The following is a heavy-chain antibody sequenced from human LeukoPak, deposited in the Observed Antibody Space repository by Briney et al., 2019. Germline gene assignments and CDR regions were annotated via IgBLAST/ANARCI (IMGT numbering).Heavy chain of an antibody. D-gene: IGHD2-2*02. CDR2: IYTSGST. Sequence: SKTLSLTCTVSGGSISSYYWSWIRQPPGKGLEWIGYIYTSGSTNYNPSLKSRVTISVDTSKNQFSLKLSSVTAADTAVYYCARSNGYCSSTSCYISWFDPWGQGTLVTVSS. V-gene: IGHV4-4*09. J-gene: IGHJ5*02. CDR1: GGSISSYY. CDR3: ARSNGYCSSTSCYISWFDP.